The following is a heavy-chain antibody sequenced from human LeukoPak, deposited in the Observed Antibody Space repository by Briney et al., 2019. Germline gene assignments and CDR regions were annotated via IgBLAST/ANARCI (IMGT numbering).Heavy chain of an antibody. CDR3: AREGEGDCSGGSCSYYYYGMDV. J-gene: IGHJ6*02. CDR2: ISACNGKT. CDR1: GYTFTSYG. Sequence: ASVKVSCKASGYTFTSYGISWVRQAPGQGLEWMGWISACNGKTNYAQKLQGRVTMTTDTSTSTAYMELRSLRSDDTAVYYCAREGEGDCSGGSCSYYYYGMDVWGQGTTVTVSS. V-gene: IGHV1-18*01. D-gene: IGHD2-15*01.